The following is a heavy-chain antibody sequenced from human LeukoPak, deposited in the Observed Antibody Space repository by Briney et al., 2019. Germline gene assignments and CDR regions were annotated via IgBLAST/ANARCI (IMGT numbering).Heavy chain of an antibody. V-gene: IGHV3-74*01. CDR2: IDIDGTGT. J-gene: IGHJ4*02. Sequence: GGSLRLSCAASGFTFTNYWMHWVRQAPGKGLVWVSRIDIDGTGTSYADSVKGRFTISRDNAKNTLYLQMNSLRAEDTAVYFCARDVHCVGTNCYPFDYWGQGALVTVSS. D-gene: IGHD2-2*01. CDR1: GFTFTNYW. CDR3: ARDVHCVGTNCYPFDY.